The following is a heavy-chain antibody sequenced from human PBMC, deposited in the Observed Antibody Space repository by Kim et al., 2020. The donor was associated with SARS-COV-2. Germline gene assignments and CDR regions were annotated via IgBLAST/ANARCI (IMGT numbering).Heavy chain of an antibody. CDR2: IYYSGST. Sequence: SETLSLTCTVSGGSISSYYWSWIRQPPGKGLEWIGYIYYSGSTNYNPSLKSRVTISVDTSKNQFSLKLSSVTAADTAVYYCARHRLLAAAGFDYWGQGTLGTVSS. CDR1: GGSISSYY. CDR3: ARHRLLAAAGFDY. V-gene: IGHV4-59*08. J-gene: IGHJ4*02. D-gene: IGHD6-13*01.